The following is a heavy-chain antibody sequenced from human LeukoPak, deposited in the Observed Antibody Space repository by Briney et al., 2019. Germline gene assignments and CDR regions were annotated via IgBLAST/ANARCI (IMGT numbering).Heavy chain of an antibody. CDR2: IYYSGST. CDR1: GGSISSSSYY. J-gene: IGHJ4*02. D-gene: IGHD5-18*01. CDR3: ARPSSYSYGYNY. V-gene: IGHV4-39*01. Sequence: TSETLSLTCTVSGGSISSSSYYWGWIRQPPGEGLEWIGSIYYSGSTYYNPSLKRRVTISVDTSKNQFSLKLSSVTAADTAVYYCARPSSYSYGYNYWGQGTLVTVSS.